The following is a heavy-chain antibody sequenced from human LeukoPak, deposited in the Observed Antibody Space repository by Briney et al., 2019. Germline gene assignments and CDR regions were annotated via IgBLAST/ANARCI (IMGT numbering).Heavy chain of an antibody. CDR1: GFTVSTNY. Sequence: GGSLRLSCAASGFTVSTNYMNWVRQAPGKGLEWVSIIYSGRDTYYADSVKGRFTISRDNSKNTLYLQMNSLRAEDTAVYYCAKVPVFSLTISEVVTDDAFDIWGQGTIVTVSS. CDR2: IYSGRDT. V-gene: IGHV3-53*01. J-gene: IGHJ3*02. D-gene: IGHD3-3*01. CDR3: AKVPVFSLTISEVVTDDAFDI.